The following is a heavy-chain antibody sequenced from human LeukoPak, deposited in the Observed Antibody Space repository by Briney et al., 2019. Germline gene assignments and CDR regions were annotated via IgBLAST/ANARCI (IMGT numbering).Heavy chain of an antibody. CDR3: ASSRCSSTSCYYYYGLDV. D-gene: IGHD2-2*01. J-gene: IGHJ6*02. V-gene: IGHV4-39*01. CDR1: GGSISSSNYY. CDR2: IYYSGSI. Sequence: PSETLSLTCTVSGGSISSSNYYWGWIRQPPGKGLEWIGSIYYSGSIYYNPSLKSRVTISVDTSKNQFSLKLSSVTAADTAVYYCASSRCSSTSCYYYYGLDVWGQGTTVTVSS.